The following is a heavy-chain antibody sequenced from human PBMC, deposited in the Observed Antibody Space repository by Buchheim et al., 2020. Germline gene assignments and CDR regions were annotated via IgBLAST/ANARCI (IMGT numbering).Heavy chain of an antibody. CDR1: GGSISSGGYY. CDR3: AGGPPIYGGLNYWYFDL. J-gene: IGHJ2*01. V-gene: IGHV4-31*03. D-gene: IGHD4/OR15-4a*01. CDR2: IYYSGST. Sequence: QVQLQESGPGLVKPSQTLSLTCTVSGGSISSGGYYWSWIRPHPGKGLEWIGYIYYSGSTYYNPSLKSRVTISVDPSKNQFPLKLSSVTAADTAVYYCAGGPPIYGGLNYWYFDLWGRGTL.